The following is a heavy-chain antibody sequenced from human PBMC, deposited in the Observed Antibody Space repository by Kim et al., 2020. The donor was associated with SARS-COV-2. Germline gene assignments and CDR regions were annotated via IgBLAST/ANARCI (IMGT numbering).Heavy chain of an antibody. Sequence: GGSLRLSCAASGFTFNNYNMNWVRQAPGKGLEWVSYITSSSSTIYYADSVKGRFTISRDNAKNSLYLQMNSLRDEDTAVFYCARGMVIATMEPYFDYWGQGTLVTVSS. J-gene: IGHJ4*02. CDR2: ITSSSSTI. D-gene: IGHD3-22*01. CDR3: ARGMVIATMEPYFDY. V-gene: IGHV3-48*02. CDR1: GFTFNNYN.